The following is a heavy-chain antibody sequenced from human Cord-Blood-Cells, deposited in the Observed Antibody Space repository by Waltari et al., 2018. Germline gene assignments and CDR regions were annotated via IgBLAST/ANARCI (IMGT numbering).Heavy chain of an antibody. Sequence: QLQLQESGPGLVKPSETLSLTCTVSGGSISSSSYYWGLIRQPPGTGLEWIGSIYYSATADSSPSLNARVTMSVDTSKNHFSLKLSAVTSSDTAVYYCATFPYYYDSSGYFNWFDPWGQGTLVTVSS. CDR1: GGSISSSSYY. V-gene: IGHV4-39*02. CDR2: IYYSATA. CDR3: ATFPYYYDSSGYFNWFDP. J-gene: IGHJ5*02. D-gene: IGHD3-22*01.